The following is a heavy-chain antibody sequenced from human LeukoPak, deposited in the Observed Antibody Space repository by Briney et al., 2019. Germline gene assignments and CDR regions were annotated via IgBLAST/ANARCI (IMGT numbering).Heavy chain of an antibody. J-gene: IGHJ4*02. V-gene: IGHV3-7*04. D-gene: IGHD6-13*01. CDR1: AFIFTNYW. CDR3: ARMGYDSSSQDY. Sequence: GGSLRLSCAAYAFIFTNYWMSCVRQAPGKGLEWMANIKQDGSEKDYVDSVKGRFTISRDNAKNSVYLQMNSLRVEDTTVYYCARMGYDSSSQDYWGQGTLVTVSS. CDR2: IKQDGSEK.